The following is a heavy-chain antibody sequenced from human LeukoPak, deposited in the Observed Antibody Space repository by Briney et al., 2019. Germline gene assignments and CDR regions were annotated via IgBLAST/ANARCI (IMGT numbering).Heavy chain of an antibody. CDR1: GFTFSSYA. J-gene: IGHJ5*02. CDR2: ISGSGGST. V-gene: IGHV3-23*01. D-gene: IGHD4-17*01. CDR3: ATDSFATVTNWFDP. Sequence: GGSLRLSCAASGFTFSSYAMSWVRQAPGKGLEWVSAISGSGGSTYYADSVKGRFTISRDNSKNTLYLQMNSLRAEDTAVYYCATDSFATVTNWFDPWGQGTLVTVSS.